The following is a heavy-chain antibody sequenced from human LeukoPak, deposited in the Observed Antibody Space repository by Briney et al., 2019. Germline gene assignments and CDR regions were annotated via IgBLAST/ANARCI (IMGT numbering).Heavy chain of an antibody. D-gene: IGHD5-18*01. Sequence: PSQTLSLTCAVSGGSISSGGSSWSWIRQPPGKGLEWIGYIYHSGSTYYNPSLKSRVTISVDRSKNQFSLKLSSVTAADTAVYYCARVARGYSYKFDYWGQGTLVTVSS. CDR1: GGSISSGGSS. J-gene: IGHJ4*02. CDR3: ARVARGYSYKFDY. CDR2: IYHSGST. V-gene: IGHV4-30-2*01.